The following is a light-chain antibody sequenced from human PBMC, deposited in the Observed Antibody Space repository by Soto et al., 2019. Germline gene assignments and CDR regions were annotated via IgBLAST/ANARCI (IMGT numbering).Light chain of an antibody. J-gene: IGLJ3*02. CDR3: LLYYGGSQLM. V-gene: IGLV7-43*01. CDR1: TGAVTSGHY. Sequence: QAVVTQEPSLTVSPGGTVTLTCASSTGAVTSGHYASWFQQKPRQAPRTLIYTTNSRHSWTPARFSGSLLGGKAALTLSAVQPEGEAEYYCLLYYGGSQLMFGGGTKLTVL. CDR2: TTN.